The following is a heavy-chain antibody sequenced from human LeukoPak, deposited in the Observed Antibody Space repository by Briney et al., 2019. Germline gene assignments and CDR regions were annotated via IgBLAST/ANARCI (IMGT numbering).Heavy chain of an antibody. CDR2: ISSNGGST. J-gene: IGHJ4*02. Sequence: GGSLSLSCSASGFTFSSYAMHWVRQAPGKGLEYVSAISSNGGSTYYADSVKGRFTISRDNSKNTLYLQMSSLRAEDTAVYYCVKVATVVTSYYFDYWGQGTLVTVSS. D-gene: IGHD4-23*01. CDR1: GFTFSSYA. CDR3: VKVATVVTSYYFDY. V-gene: IGHV3-64D*06.